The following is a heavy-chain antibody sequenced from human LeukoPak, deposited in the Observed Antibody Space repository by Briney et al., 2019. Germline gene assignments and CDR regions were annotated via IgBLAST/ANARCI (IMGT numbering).Heavy chain of an antibody. J-gene: IGHJ4*02. D-gene: IGHD5-18*01. CDR3: ARTPVDTDIYGY. CDR1: GGTFSSYA. CDR2: IIPIFGTA. Sequence: PVKVSCKASGGTFSSYAISWVRQAPGQGLEWMGGIIPIFGTANYAQKFQGRVTITADESTSTAYMELSSLRSEDTAVYYCARTPVDTDIYGYWGQGTLVTVSS. V-gene: IGHV1-69*13.